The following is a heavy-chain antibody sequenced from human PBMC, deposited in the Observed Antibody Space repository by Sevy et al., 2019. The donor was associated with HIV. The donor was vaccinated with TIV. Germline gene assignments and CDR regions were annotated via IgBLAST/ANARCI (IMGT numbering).Heavy chain of an antibody. CDR3: ARPTSGLSEYEPLDNARFYGMDV. CDR2: ITSSSSFI. CDR1: GFTFRSYS. D-gene: IGHD1-20*01. Sequence: GGSLRLSCTASGFTFRSYSMNWVRQTPGRGLEWVSSITSSSSFIFYADSVKGRFTISRDNAKNSLFLQMNSLRAGDTAVYYCARPTSGLSEYEPLDNARFYGMDVWGQGTTVTVSS. J-gene: IGHJ6*02. V-gene: IGHV3-21*01.